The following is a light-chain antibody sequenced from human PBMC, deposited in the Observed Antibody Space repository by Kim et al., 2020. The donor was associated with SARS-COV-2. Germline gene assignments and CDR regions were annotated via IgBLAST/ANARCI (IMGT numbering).Light chain of an antibody. J-gene: IGKJ3*01. CDR3: QQYGSSPRT. V-gene: IGKV3-20*01. Sequence: SPGERATLSCRASQSVSSCYLAWYQQKPGQAPRLLIYGASSRATGIPDRFSGSGSGTDFTLTISRLEPEDFAVYYCQQYGSSPRTFGPGTKVDIK. CDR1: QSVSSCY. CDR2: GAS.